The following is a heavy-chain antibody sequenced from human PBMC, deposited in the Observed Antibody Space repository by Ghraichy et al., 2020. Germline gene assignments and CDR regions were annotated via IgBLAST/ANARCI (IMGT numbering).Heavy chain of an antibody. D-gene: IGHD4-17*01. Sequence: GGSLRLSCAASGFTFSGSAMHWVRQASGKGLEWVGRIRSKANSYATAYAASVKGRFTISRDDSKNTAYLQMNSLKTEDTAVYYCTRHNSASRTVTTDYWGQGTLVTVSS. V-gene: IGHV3-73*01. J-gene: IGHJ4*02. CDR3: TRHNSASRTVTTDY. CDR1: GFTFSGSA. CDR2: IRSKANSYAT.